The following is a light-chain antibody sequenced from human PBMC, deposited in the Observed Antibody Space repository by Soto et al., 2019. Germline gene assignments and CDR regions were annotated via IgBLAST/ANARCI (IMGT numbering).Light chain of an antibody. CDR2: AAS. J-gene: IGKJ4*01. CDR3: QKYNSAPLS. Sequence: DIQMTQSPSSLSASVRDRVTITCRASQDITNSLSWYQQKPGKSPDLLIYAASTPQVGVPSRFSGSGFGTEFTLTISSLQPEDVETYYCQKYNSAPLSIGGGTKVDIK. CDR1: QDITNS. V-gene: IGKV1-27*01.